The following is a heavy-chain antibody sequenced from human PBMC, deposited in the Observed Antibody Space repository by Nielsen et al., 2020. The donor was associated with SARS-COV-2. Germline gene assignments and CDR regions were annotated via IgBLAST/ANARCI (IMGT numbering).Heavy chain of an antibody. Sequence: ETLSLTCAVSGFTFSGSALHWVRQAPGKGLEWVGRIRSEANDYATAYAASVKGRFTISRDDSKNTAYLQMNSLKTEDTAVYYCSSPTVAYWGQGTLVTVSS. V-gene: IGHV3-73*01. CDR2: IRSEANDYAT. J-gene: IGHJ4*02. CDR3: SSPTVAY. CDR1: GFTFSGSA. D-gene: IGHD4-23*01.